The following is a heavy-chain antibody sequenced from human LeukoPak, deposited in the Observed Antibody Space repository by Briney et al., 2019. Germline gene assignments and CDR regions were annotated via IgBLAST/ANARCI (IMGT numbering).Heavy chain of an antibody. CDR1: GFTFSDYY. Sequence: KPGGSLRLSCAASGFTFSDYYMSWIRQAPGKGLEWVSYISSSSSYTNYADSVKGRFTISRDNAKNSLYLQMNSLRAEDTAVYYCAREYYISGNSPLGYWGQGTLVTVSS. D-gene: IGHD3-10*01. CDR2: ISSSSSYT. J-gene: IGHJ4*02. V-gene: IGHV3-11*05. CDR3: AREYYISGNSPLGY.